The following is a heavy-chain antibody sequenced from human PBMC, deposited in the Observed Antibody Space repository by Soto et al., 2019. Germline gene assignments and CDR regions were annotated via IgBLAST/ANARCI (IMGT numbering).Heavy chain of an antibody. CDR1: GFTFDDYA. CDR3: ARVYSSSSDYYYYGMDV. Sequence: LRLSCAASGFTFDDYAMHWVRQAPGKGLEWVSGISWNSGSIGYADSVKGRFTISRDNAKNSLYLQMNSLRAEDTALYYCARVYSSSSDYYYYGMDVWGQGTTVTVSS. CDR2: ISWNSGSI. D-gene: IGHD6-6*01. V-gene: IGHV3-9*01. J-gene: IGHJ6*02.